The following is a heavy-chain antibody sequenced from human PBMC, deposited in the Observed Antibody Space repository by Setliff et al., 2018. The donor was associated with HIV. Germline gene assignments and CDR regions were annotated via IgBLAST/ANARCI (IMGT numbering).Heavy chain of an antibody. J-gene: IGHJ4*02. V-gene: IGHV4-39*01. Sequence: PSETLSLTCTVSGGSITRTPYYWGWIRQPPGKGLEWIGSIHHSGTAYDNPSLKSRVTISVDTSKNQFSLKLISVSAADTAVYYCAKLLPAADMAREIDSWGQGTLVTVSS. CDR2: IHHSGTA. D-gene: IGHD2-2*01. CDR3: AKLLPAADMAREIDS. CDR1: GGSITRTPYY.